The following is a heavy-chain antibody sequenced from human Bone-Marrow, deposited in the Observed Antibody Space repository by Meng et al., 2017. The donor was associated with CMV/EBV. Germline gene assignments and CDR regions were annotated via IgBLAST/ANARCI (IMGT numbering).Heavy chain of an antibody. V-gene: IGHV4-59*01. Sequence: GSLRLSCTVSGGSISSYYWSWIRQPTGKGLEWVGYISNSGNTNYNPSLSRRVTISVDTSTSQFSLKLNAVTAADTAVYYCATVYSGRFDFDIWGQGTMVTVSS. D-gene: IGHD1-26*01. J-gene: IGHJ3*02. CDR2: ISNSGNT. CDR1: GGSISSYY. CDR3: ATVYSGRFDFDI.